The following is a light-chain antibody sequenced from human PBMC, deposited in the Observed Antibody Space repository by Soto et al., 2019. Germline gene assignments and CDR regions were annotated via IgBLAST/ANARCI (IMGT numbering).Light chain of an antibody. CDR2: DVN. J-gene: IGLJ1*01. V-gene: IGLV2-11*01. CDR1: NSDIGNYNY. CDR3: CSFAGSHTYYV. Sequence: QSVLTQPRSVSGSPGQSVTITCTGTNSDIGNYNYVSWYQQHPPKAPKLIISDVNKRPSGVPDRFSGSKSGNTASLTISGLQVDDEADYYCCSFAGSHTYYVFGTGTKLTVL.